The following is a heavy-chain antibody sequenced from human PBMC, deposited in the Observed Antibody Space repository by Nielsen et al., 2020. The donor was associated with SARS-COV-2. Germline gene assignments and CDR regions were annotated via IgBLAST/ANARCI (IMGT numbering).Heavy chain of an antibody. V-gene: IGHV1-18*04. CDR2: ISPSNGNT. CDR3: ATERSGVLGPLGIGPWYIYYYMDV. D-gene: IGHD2/OR15-2a*01. J-gene: IGHJ6*03. Sequence: ASVKVSCKASGYTFTSNDITWVRQAPGQGLEWMGRISPSNGNTKYAQRFQGRVTMTTDTSTRTAYMELRSLTSDDTAVYYCATERSGVLGPLGIGPWYIYYYMDVWGKGTTVTVSS. CDR1: GYTFTSND.